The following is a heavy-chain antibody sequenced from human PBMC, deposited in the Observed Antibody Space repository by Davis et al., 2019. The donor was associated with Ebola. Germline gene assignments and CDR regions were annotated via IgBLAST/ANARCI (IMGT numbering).Heavy chain of an antibody. CDR1: GYTFNTYG. J-gene: IGHJ4*02. Sequence: ASVKVSCKASGYTFNTYGISWLRQAPGHGLEWLGWMNPKSGSTGFAPKFQGRITMTRDTSTNTAYMELSSLRSDDTAVYYCAGSTTTDDFWSGPMGYWGQGTLVSVSS. CDR2: MNPKSGST. CDR3: AGSTTTDDFWSGPMGY. D-gene: IGHD3-3*01. V-gene: IGHV1-8*02.